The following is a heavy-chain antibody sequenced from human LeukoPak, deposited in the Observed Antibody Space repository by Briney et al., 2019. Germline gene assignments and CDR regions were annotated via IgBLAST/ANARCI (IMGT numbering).Heavy chain of an antibody. D-gene: IGHD2-21*02. CDR3: ARGPRLYCGGDCYQSDAFDT. CDR1: GGSFSGYY. V-gene: IGHV4-34*01. CDR2: INHSGST. Sequence: SETLSLTCAVYGGSFSGYYWSWIRQPPGKGLEWIGEINHSGSTNYNPSLKSRVTISVDTSKNQFSLKLSSVTAADTAVYYCARGPRLYCGGDCYQSDAFDTWGQGTMVTVSS. J-gene: IGHJ3*02.